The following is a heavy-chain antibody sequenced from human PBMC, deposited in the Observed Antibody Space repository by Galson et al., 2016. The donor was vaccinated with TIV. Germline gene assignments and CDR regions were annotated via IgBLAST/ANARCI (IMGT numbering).Heavy chain of an antibody. CDR3: AREAVHTSGAFDI. J-gene: IGHJ3*02. Sequence: QSGAEVKKPGESLRISCEVSASSFTTYWISWVRQMPGKGLEWMGRIDPSDSYTNYSPSFQGHVTISADKSISTAYLQWSSLKASDTAMYYCAREAVHTSGAFDIWGQGTMVAVSS. CDR1: ASSFTTYW. V-gene: IGHV5-10-1*01. CDR2: IDPSDSYT. D-gene: IGHD3-10*01.